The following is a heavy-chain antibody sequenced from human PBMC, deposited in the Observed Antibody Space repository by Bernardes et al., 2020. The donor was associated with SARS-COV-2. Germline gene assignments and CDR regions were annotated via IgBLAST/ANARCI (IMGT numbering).Heavy chain of an antibody. CDR2: IYHSGST. Sequence: SETLSLTCAVSGYSISSGYYWGWIRPPPGKGLEWIGSIYHSGSTYYNPSLKSRVTISVDTSKNQFSLKLSSVTAADTAVYYCARARSASRITMIVVVIYQDAFDIWGQGTMVTVSS. D-gene: IGHD3-22*01. CDR3: ARARSASRITMIVVVIYQDAFDI. V-gene: IGHV4-38-2*01. CDR1: GYSISSGYY. J-gene: IGHJ3*02.